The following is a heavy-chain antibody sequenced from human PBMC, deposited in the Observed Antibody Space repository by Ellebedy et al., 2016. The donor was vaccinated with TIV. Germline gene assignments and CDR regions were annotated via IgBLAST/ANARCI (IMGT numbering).Heavy chain of an antibody. V-gene: IGHV3-23*01. CDR3: AKRYSRSSGGRFFDY. CDR1: GFTFTSHS. J-gene: IGHJ4*02. D-gene: IGHD6-6*01. Sequence: GESLKISCIVSGFTFTSHSMTWVRQAPGKGLEWVSAFSGSDGNTYYADSVKGRFTISRDNSRNTLYLQMNSLRAEDTAVYYCAKRYSRSSGGRFFDYWGQGTLVTVSS. CDR2: FSGSDGNT.